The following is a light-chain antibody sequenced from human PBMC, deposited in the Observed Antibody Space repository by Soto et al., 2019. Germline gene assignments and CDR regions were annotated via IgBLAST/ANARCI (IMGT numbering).Light chain of an antibody. Sequence: QSVLTQPPSASGTPGQRVTISCSGSSSNIGSNYVYWYQQLPGTAPKLLIYRNNQRPSGVPDRFSGSNSGTSASPAISGLRSAEEADYYCAAWDDSLSGPGVFGGGTKLTVL. V-gene: IGLV1-47*01. CDR1: SSNIGSNY. J-gene: IGLJ2*01. CDR2: RNN. CDR3: AAWDDSLSGPGV.